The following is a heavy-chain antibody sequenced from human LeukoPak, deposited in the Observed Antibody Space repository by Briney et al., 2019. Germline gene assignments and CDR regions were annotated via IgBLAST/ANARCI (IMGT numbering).Heavy chain of an antibody. V-gene: IGHV4-59*08. CDR3: ARYGSGTYSDDHFQH. CDR2: IYYSGST. D-gene: IGHD3-10*01. CDR1: GGSISGYY. J-gene: IGHJ1*01. Sequence: PSETLSLTCTVSGGSISGYYWSWIRQPPGKGLEWIGFIYYSGSTKYNPSLKSRVTISVDTSKNQFSLKLTSVTAADTAVYCCARYGSGTYSDDHFQHWGQGTLVTVSS.